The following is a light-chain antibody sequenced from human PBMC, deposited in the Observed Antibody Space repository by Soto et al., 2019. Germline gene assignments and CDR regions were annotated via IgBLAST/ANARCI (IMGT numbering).Light chain of an antibody. CDR3: SSYAGSNNLV. V-gene: IGLV2-8*01. CDR2: EVN. J-gene: IGLJ3*02. CDR1: SSDIGGYDY. Sequence: QSALTQPPSASGSPGQSVTISCTGTSSDIGGYDYVSWYQQHPGKAPKLIIYEVNKRPSGVPDRFSGSKSGNTASLTVSGLQAEHEADYYCSSYAGSNNLVFAGGTQLTVL.